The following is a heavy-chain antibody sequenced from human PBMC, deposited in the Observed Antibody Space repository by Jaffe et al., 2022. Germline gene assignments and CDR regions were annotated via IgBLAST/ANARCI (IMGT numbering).Heavy chain of an antibody. CDR3: VRHANYYYDSSGYYYGGKVRYYYYMDV. V-gene: IGHV5-51*01. CDR1: GYSFTSYW. Sequence: EVQLVQSGAEVKKPGESLKISCKGSGYSFTSYWIGWVRQMPGKGLEWMGIIYPGDSDTRYSPSFQGQVTISADKSISTAYLQWSSLKASDTAMYYCVRHANYYYDSSGYYYGGKVRYYYYMDVWGKGTTVTVSS. CDR2: IYPGDSDT. D-gene: IGHD3-22*01. J-gene: IGHJ6*03.